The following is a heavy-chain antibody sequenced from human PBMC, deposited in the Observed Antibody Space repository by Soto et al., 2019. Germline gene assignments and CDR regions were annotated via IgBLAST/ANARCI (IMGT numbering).Heavy chain of an antibody. CDR3: ARAGWFAEGYFDF. V-gene: IGHV1-3*01. CDR2: INAGNGHT. D-gene: IGHD3-10*01. CDR1: GYTFVMYA. J-gene: IGHJ4*02. Sequence: ASVKGSCKASGYTFVMYAMHWVRQAPGQGLEWMAWINAGNGHTRYSQKFQGRVTITRDTSARTVYMELRSLRFEDTATYYCARAGWFAEGYFDFWGQGTPVTVSS.